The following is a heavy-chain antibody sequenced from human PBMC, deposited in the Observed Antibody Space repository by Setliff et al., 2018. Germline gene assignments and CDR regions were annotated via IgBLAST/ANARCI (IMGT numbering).Heavy chain of an antibody. D-gene: IGHD4-4*01. CDR3: ARGHEYSNYVYSWFGP. CDR2: INPNSGGT. J-gene: IGHJ5*02. Sequence: ASVKVSCKASGYIFTDYYMHWVRQAPGQELRWMGQINPNSGGTNYAQKFQGRVTMTRDTSISTAYTELSSLRSEDTALYYCARGHEYSNYVYSWFGPWGRGTLVTV. V-gene: IGHV1-2*06. CDR1: GYIFTDYY.